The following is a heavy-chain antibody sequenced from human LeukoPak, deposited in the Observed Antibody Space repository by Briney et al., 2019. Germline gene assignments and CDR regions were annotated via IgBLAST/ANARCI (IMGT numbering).Heavy chain of an antibody. Sequence: ASVKVSCKASGYILRTYGLSWVRQAPGQGLEWMGSISAHSGDTTYAQNLQGRVTMTTDTSTNTAYMELTSLRSDDTAVFYCTREYDYGNSPFYYWGQGTLVTVSS. D-gene: IGHD3-16*01. CDR2: ISAHSGDT. CDR1: GYILRTYG. V-gene: IGHV1-18*01. J-gene: IGHJ4*02. CDR3: TREYDYGNSPFYY.